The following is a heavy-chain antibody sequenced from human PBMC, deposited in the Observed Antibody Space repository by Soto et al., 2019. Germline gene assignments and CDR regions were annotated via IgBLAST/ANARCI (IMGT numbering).Heavy chain of an antibody. J-gene: IGHJ4*02. D-gene: IGHD2-15*01. CDR3: AKTRGIVVVVAADY. Sequence: EVQLLESGGGFVQPGGSLRLSCAASGFTFSSYAMSWVRQAPGKGLEWVSAISGSGGSTYYADSVKGRFTISRDNSKNTLYLQMNSLRAEDTAVYYCAKTRGIVVVVAADYWGQGTLVTVSS. CDR1: GFTFSSYA. CDR2: ISGSGGST. V-gene: IGHV3-23*01.